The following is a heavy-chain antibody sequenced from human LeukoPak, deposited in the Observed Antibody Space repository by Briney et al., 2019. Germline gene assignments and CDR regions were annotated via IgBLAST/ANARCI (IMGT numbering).Heavy chain of an antibody. CDR1: GFTFRSYA. Sequence: PGGSLRLSCAASGFTFRSYAMSWVRHALGKGLEWGSGISDSGSSTYYADSVKGRFTISRDNSKNSLYLQMSSLRAEDTAVYYCASFRTGYSYYFDYWGQGILLTVSS. CDR3: ASFRTGYSYYFDY. V-gene: IGHV3-23*01. J-gene: IGHJ4*02. CDR2: ISDSGSST. D-gene: IGHD3/OR15-3a*01.